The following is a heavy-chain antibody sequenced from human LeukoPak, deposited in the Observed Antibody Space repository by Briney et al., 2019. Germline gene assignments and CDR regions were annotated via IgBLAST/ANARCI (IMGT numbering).Heavy chain of an antibody. Sequence: SQTLSLTCAISGDSLSSSSAAWIWIRQSPSRGLEWLGRTYYRSKWYNDYAVSVKSRITINPDTSKNQFSLHLNSVTPEDTAVYYCARTAEYSGTWYYCDYWGQGILVTVSS. D-gene: IGHD6-13*01. V-gene: IGHV6-1*01. CDR1: GDSLSSSSAA. CDR2: TYYRSKWYN. J-gene: IGHJ4*02. CDR3: ARTAEYSGTWYYCDY.